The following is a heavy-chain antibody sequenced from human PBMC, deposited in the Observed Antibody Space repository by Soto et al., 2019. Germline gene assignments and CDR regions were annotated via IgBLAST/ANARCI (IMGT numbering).Heavy chain of an antibody. D-gene: IGHD6-19*01. CDR3: ARDAAVPGESDRFDY. Sequence: QVQLQESGPGLVKPSGTLSLTCAVSGDSVTSNVWWSWVRQPPGKGLEWIGEAYHNGLTDYNPSLKSRVTMSVDTSKNEFSLKLTSLTAADTAIYYCARDAAVPGESDRFDYWGQVTLVTVSS. J-gene: IGHJ4*02. CDR2: AYHNGLT. CDR1: GDSVTSNVW. V-gene: IGHV4-4*02.